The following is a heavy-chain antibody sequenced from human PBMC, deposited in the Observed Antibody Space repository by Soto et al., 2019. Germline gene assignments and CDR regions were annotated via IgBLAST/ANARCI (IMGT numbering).Heavy chain of an antibody. Sequence: QVQLLQSGAEVQKPGASVKVSCKSSGYNFMRYGFTWVRQAPGQGLEWMGWINVDNGETKYTQKIQGRVTMTTDTYTSTVYRELRSLTSDDTAVYYCERWISLGSSDWFDPWGHGTLVTVSS. J-gene: IGHJ5*02. V-gene: IGHV1-18*04. CDR3: ERWISLGSSDWFDP. CDR1: GYNFMRYG. D-gene: IGHD3-16*01. CDR2: INVDNGET.